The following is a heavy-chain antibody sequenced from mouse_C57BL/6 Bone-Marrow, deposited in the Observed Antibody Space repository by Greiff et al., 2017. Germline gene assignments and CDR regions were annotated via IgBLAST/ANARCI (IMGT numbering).Heavy chain of an antibody. J-gene: IGHJ4*01. V-gene: IGHV1-81*01. Sequence: VKVVESGAELARPGASVKLSCKASGYTFTSYGISWVKQRTGQGLEWIGEIYPRSGNTYYNEKFKGKATLTADKSSSTAYMELRSLTSEDSAVYFCARSPYYYGSIYYAMDYWGQGTSVTVSS. D-gene: IGHD1-1*01. CDR2: IYPRSGNT. CDR3: ARSPYYYGSIYYAMDY. CDR1: GYTFTSYG.